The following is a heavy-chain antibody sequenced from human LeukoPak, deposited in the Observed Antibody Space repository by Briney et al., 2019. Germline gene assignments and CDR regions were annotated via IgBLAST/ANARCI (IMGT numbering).Heavy chain of an antibody. J-gene: IGHJ4*02. V-gene: IGHV3-7*01. CDR2: IKYDGDEK. D-gene: IGHD7-27*01. CDR1: GFTFSSYS. CDR3: VRESFSRGDFN. Sequence: QSGGSLRLSCAASGFTFSSYSMTWVRQAPGKGLEWVATIKYDGDEKFYVDSVTGRFTISGDNAKNSLYLQMNSLTAEDTAVYYCVRESFSRGDFNWGQGTLVSVSS.